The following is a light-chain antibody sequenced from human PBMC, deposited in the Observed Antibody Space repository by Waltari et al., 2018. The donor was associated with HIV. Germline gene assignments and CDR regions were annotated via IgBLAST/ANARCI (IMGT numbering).Light chain of an antibody. V-gene: IGLV2-23*02. Sequence: QSALTQPASVSGSPGQSINMSCTGSSSDIGKYDFVSWYQHNPGKAPLLIIYDVNTRPSGVSLRFSGSKSGNTASLTISGLQAEDESYYYCCSYAGGPFVFGSGTSVIVL. CDR3: CSYAGGPFV. CDR1: SSDIGKYDF. CDR2: DVN. J-gene: IGLJ1*01.